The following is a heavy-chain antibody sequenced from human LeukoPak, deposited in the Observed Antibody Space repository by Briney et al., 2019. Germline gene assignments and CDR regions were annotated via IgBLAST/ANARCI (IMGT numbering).Heavy chain of an antibody. J-gene: IGHJ1*01. Sequence: GGSLRLSCGASGFTFSSYAMSWVRQAPGKGLEWVSVISGSGGSTYYADSVKGRCTISSDNSKNTLYLEMNSLRAEDTAVYYCATDPVVAGTSEDFQHWGQGTLVTVSS. V-gene: IGHV3-23*01. D-gene: IGHD6-19*01. CDR1: GFTFSSYA. CDR2: ISGSGGST. CDR3: ATDPVVAGTSEDFQH.